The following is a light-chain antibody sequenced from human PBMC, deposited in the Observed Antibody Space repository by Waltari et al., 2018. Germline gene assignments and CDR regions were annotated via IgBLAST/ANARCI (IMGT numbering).Light chain of an antibody. CDR3: MQSLLALWT. CDR2: LGY. V-gene: IGKV2-28*01. Sequence: DIVMTPSPFSLPVTPGKPDSISCRSTQTLLHRNGNTYLDLYLQKPGQSRQLLFYLGYNRASGVPDRFSASGSGTDFTLKISRVEAEDVGVYYCMQSLLALWTFGQGTKVEIK. CDR1: QTLLHRNGNTY. J-gene: IGKJ1*01.